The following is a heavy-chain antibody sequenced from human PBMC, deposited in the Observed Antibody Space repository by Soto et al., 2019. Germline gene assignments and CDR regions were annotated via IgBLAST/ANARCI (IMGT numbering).Heavy chain of an antibody. CDR3: ASAPGGELPSY. J-gene: IGHJ4*02. CDR1: GYTFTSYG. CDR2: ISAYNGNT. D-gene: IGHD1-26*01. Sequence: QVQLVQSGAEVKKPGASVKVSCKASGYTFTSYGISWVRQAPGQGLEWMGWISAYNGNTNYAHKLQGRVTMTTDTSTSTADMELRSLRSDDTAVYYCASAPGGELPSYWGQGTLVIVSS. V-gene: IGHV1-18*01.